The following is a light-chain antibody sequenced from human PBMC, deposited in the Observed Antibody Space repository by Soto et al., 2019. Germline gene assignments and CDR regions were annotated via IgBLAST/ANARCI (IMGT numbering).Light chain of an antibody. V-gene: IGLV2-14*01. CDR3: SSYTSSSTPYV. CDR2: EVS. CDR1: SSDVGGYNY. Sequence: QSALTQPASVSGSPGQSITISCTGTSSDVGGYNYVSWYQRHPGKAPQLMIYEVSNRPSGVSNRFSGSKTGNTASLTISGLQAEDEADYYCSSYTSSSTPYVFGTGTKVTVL. J-gene: IGLJ1*01.